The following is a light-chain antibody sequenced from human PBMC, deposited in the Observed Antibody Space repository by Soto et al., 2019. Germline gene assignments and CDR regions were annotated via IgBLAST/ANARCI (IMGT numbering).Light chain of an antibody. CDR3: QQYVNWPPTFT. CDR1: QSVSSN. Sequence: EIVMTQSPATLSVSPGERVTLSCRASQSVSSNLAWYQQKPGQAPRLLIYAASTRATGIPARFSGSGSGTEFTLAITSLQSEDFAVYFCQQYVNWPPTFTFGQGTKLRSN. CDR2: AAS. J-gene: IGKJ2*01. V-gene: IGKV3-15*01.